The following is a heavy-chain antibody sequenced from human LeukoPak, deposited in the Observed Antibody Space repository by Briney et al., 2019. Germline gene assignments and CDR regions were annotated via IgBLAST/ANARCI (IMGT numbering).Heavy chain of an antibody. CDR1: GGSISSGGYY. Sequence: SETLSLTCTVSGGSISSGGYYWSWIRQHPGKGLEWIGYIYYSGSTYYNPSLKSRVTISVDTSKNQFSLKLSSVTAADTAVYYCARATGGTYYYAHFDYWGQGTLVTVSS. CDR2: IYYSGST. J-gene: IGHJ4*02. V-gene: IGHV4-31*03. CDR3: ARATGGTYYYAHFDY. D-gene: IGHD3-10*01.